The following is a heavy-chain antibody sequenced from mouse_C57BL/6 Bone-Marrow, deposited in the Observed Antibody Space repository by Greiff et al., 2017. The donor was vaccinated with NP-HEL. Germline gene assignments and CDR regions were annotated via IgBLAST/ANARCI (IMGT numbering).Heavy chain of an antibody. CDR3: AIHYGSSSYWYFDV. V-gene: IGHV1-74*01. J-gene: IGHJ1*03. CDR1: GYTFTSYW. D-gene: IGHD1-1*01. CDR2: IHPSDSDT. Sequence: QVQLKQPGAELVKPGASVKVSCKASGYTFTSYWMHWVKQRPGQGLEWIGRIHPSDSDTNYNQTFKGKATLTVDKSSSTAYMQLSSLTSEDSAVYYCAIHYGSSSYWYFDVWGTGTTVTVSS.